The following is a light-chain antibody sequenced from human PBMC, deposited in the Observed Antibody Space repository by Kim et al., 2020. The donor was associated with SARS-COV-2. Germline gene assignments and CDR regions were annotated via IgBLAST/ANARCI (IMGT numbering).Light chain of an antibody. V-gene: IGKV3-15*01. CDR1: QSISTD. Sequence: PGKRLTLPCGASQSISTDLAWYKQKPGQAPRLPLYGAPTGATDIPARLGGSGSGTDFSLTISSLQSEDFAVYYCQQYKTWPLTFGGGTKLEI. CDR3: QQYKTWPLT. J-gene: IGKJ4*01. CDR2: GAP.